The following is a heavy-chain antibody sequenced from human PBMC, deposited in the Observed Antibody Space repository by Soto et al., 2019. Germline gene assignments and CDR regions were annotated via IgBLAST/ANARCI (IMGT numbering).Heavy chain of an antibody. V-gene: IGHV4-59*08. J-gene: IGHJ6*03. CDR1: GGSISSYY. D-gene: IGHD3-3*01. Sequence: QVQLQESGPGLVKPSETLSLTCTVSGGSISSYYWSWIRQPPGKGLEWIGYIDYSGSTNYNPSLKSRVTISVDTSKNQFSLKLSSVTAADTAVYYCARRYDFWSGYLYYYYMDVWGKGTTVTVSS. CDR2: IDYSGST. CDR3: ARRYDFWSGYLYYYYMDV.